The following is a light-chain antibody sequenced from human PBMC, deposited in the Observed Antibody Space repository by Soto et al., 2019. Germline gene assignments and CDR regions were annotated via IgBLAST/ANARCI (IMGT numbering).Light chain of an antibody. CDR3: CSYAGTYTVV. J-gene: IGLJ2*01. V-gene: IGLV2-11*01. CDR1: GNDVGGYDF. Sequence: QSALTQPRSVSGSPGQSVTISCTGTGNDVGGYDFVSWYQQHPGKAPKLMIYDVSKWPSGVPDRFSGSKSGNTASLTISGLQADDEADYYCCSYAGTYTVVFGGGTKLTVL. CDR2: DVS.